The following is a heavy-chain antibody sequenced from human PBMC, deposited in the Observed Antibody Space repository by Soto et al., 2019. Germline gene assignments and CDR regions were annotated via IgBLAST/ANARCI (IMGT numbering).Heavy chain of an antibody. Sequence: QVQLQQWGAGLLKPSETLSLTCAVYGGSFSGYYWSWIRQPPGKGLEWIGEINHSGSTNYNPSLKSRVTISVDTSKNQFSLKLSSVTAADTAVYYCARGANLVDILTGYDYWGQGTLVTVSS. CDR2: INHSGST. V-gene: IGHV4-34*01. CDR3: ARGANLVDILTGYDY. D-gene: IGHD3-9*01. CDR1: GGSFSGYY. J-gene: IGHJ4*02.